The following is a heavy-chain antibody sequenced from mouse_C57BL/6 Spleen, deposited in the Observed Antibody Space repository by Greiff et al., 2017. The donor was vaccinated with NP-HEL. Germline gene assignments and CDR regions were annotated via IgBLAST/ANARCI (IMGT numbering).Heavy chain of an antibody. J-gene: IGHJ4*01. D-gene: IGHD1-1*01. CDR1: GYTFTSYW. CDR3: ARSPSTVVPYYAMDY. Sequence: QVQLQQPGTELVKPGASVKLSCKASGYTFTSYWMHWVKQRPGQGLEWIGNINPSNGGTNYNEKFKSKATLTVDKSSSTAYLQLSSLTSEDSAVYYCARSPSTVVPYYAMDYWGQGTSVTVSS. CDR2: INPSNGGT. V-gene: IGHV1-53*01.